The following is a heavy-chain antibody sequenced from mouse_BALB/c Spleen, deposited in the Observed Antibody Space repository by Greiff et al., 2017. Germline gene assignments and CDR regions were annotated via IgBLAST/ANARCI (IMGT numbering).Heavy chain of an antibody. D-gene: IGHD1-1*01. CDR1: GYSITSGYY. CDR3: ARRGIYYYGSSYLYFDY. CDR2: ISYDGSN. Sequence: EVKLQESGPGLVKPSQSLSLTCSVTGYSITSGYYWNWIRQFPGNKLEWMGYISYDGSNNYNPSLKNRISITRDTSKNQFFLKLNSVTTEDTATYYCARRGIYYYGSSYLYFDYWGQGTTLTVSS. J-gene: IGHJ2*01. V-gene: IGHV3-6*02.